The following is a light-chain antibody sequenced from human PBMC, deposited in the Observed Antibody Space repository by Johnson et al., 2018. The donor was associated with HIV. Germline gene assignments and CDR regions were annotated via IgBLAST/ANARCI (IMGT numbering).Light chain of an antibody. CDR2: ENN. Sequence: QAVLTQPPSVSAAPGQKVTISCSGSSSNIGNNYVSWYQQLPGTAPKLLIYENNKRPSGIPDRFSGSKSGTSATLDITGLQTGDEADYYCGTWDTSLSASYGFGTGTKVTVL. V-gene: IGLV1-51*02. J-gene: IGLJ1*01. CDR1: SSNIGNNY. CDR3: GTWDTSLSASYG.